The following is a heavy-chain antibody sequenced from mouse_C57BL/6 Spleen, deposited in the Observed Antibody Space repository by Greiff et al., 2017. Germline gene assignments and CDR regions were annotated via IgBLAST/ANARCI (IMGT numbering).Heavy chain of an antibody. D-gene: IGHD4-1*01. CDR1: GYTFTSYW. Sequence: VQLKQPGAELVKPGASVKLSCKASGYTFTSYWMHWVKQRPGRGLEWIGRIDPNSGGTKCNEKFKSKATLTVDKPSSTAYMQLSSLTSEDSAVYYCAKELTGTGFAYWGQGTLVTVSA. V-gene: IGHV1-72*01. J-gene: IGHJ3*01. CDR3: AKELTGTGFAY. CDR2: IDPNSGGT.